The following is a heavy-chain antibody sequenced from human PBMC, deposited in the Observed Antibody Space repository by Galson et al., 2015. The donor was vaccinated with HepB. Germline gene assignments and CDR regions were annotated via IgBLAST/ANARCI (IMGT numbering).Heavy chain of an antibody. CDR2: ISYDGSNK. CDR3: AGGLGCSGGSCYLTHYYYYGMDV. Sequence: SLRLSCAASGFTFDDYAMHWVRQAPGKGLEWVAVISYDGSNKYCADSVKGRFTISRDNSKNTPYLQMNILRAEDTAVYYCAGGLGCSGGSCYLTHYYYYGMDVWCQGTTVTVSS. CDR1: GFTFDDYA. D-gene: IGHD2-15*01. V-gene: IGHV3-30-3*01. J-gene: IGHJ6*02.